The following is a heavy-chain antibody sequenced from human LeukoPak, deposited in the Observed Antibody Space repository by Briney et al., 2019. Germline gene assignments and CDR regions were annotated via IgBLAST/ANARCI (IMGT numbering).Heavy chain of an antibody. Sequence: PSETLSLTCTVSGDSITSDNYYWIWIRQPAGKGLEWIGRISTSGTINYNPSLRSRVTMSVDTSKNQFSLKLSSVPAADTAVYYCARIIRDYGMDVWGQGTTATVFS. J-gene: IGHJ6*02. D-gene: IGHD3-3*02. V-gene: IGHV4-61*02. CDR2: ISTSGTI. CDR3: ARIIRDYGMDV. CDR1: GDSITSDNYY.